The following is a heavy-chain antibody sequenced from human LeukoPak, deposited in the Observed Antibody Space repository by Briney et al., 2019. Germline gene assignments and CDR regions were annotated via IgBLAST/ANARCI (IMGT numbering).Heavy chain of an antibody. Sequence: SGTLSLTCAVSGGSISSSNWWSWVRQPPGKGLEWIGEIYHSGSTNYNPSLKSRVTISVDKSKNQFSLKLSSVTAADTAVYYCASDLIAVAGTGTDYWGQGTLVTVSS. J-gene: IGHJ4*02. CDR2: IYHSGST. CDR1: GGSISSSNW. CDR3: ASDLIAVAGTGTDY. D-gene: IGHD6-19*01. V-gene: IGHV4-4*02.